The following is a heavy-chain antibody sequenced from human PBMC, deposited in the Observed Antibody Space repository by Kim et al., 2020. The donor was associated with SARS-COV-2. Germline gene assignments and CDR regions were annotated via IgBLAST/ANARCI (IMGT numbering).Heavy chain of an antibody. CDR1: GFTFSGYW. Sequence: GGSLRLSCAASGFTFSGYWMTWVRQAPGKGLEWVANIKEDGSQKNYVDSVKGRFTISRDNAKNSLYLQMNSLRVEDTAVYYCVRGGGMDVWGQGTTVTVSS. J-gene: IGHJ6*02. CDR2: IKEDGSQK. D-gene: IGHD3-16*01. CDR3: VRGGGMDV. V-gene: IGHV3-7*01.